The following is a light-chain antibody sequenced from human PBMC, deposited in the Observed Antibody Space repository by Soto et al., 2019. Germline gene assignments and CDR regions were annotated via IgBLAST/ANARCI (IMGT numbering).Light chain of an antibody. V-gene: IGKV1-39*01. CDR1: QSISSY. J-gene: IGKJ5*01. Sequence: DIQMTQSPSSLSSSVGDRFTITCRASQSISSYLNWYQQKPGKAPKLLIYAASSLQSGVPSRFSGSGSGTDFTLTISSLQPEDFATYYCQQSYSTLITFGQGTRLEI. CDR2: AAS. CDR3: QQSYSTLIT.